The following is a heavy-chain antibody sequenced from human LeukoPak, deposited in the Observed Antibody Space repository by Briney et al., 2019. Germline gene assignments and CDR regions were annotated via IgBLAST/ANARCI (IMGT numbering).Heavy chain of an antibody. V-gene: IGHV1-69*05. J-gene: IGHJ4*02. CDR1: GGTFSSYA. CDR2: IIPIFGTA. CDR3: ARSNYYDSSGYCDY. Sequence: SVKVSCKASGGTFSSYAISWVRQAPGQGLEWMGRIIPIFGTANYAQRFQGRVTITTDESTSTAYMELSSLRSEDTAVYYCARSNYYDSSGYCDYWGQGTLVTVSS. D-gene: IGHD3-22*01.